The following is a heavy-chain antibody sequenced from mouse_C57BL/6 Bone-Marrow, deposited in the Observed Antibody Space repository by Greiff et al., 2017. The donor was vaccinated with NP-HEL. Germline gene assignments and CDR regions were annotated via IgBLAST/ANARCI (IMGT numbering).Heavy chain of an antibody. Sequence: EVQVVESGPGLVKPSQSLSLTCSVTGYSITSGYYWNWIRQFPGNKLEWMGYISYDGSNNYNPSLKNRISITRDTSKNQFFLKLNSVTTEDTATYYCARFDGYYNYAMDYWGQGTSVTVSS. D-gene: IGHD2-3*01. CDR3: ARFDGYYNYAMDY. CDR1: GYSITSGYY. J-gene: IGHJ4*01. CDR2: ISYDGSN. V-gene: IGHV3-6*01.